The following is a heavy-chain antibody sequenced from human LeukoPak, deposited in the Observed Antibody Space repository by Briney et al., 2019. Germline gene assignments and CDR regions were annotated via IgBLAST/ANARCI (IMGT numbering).Heavy chain of an antibody. Sequence: PRGSLRLSCTASGFTIGDYSMSWVRQAPGKGLEWVGFIRSKAYGGTTEYAASVKGRFTISRDDSKSIAYLQMNSLKTEDTAVYYCTRAPGELYPHGWDYWGQGTLVTVSS. V-gene: IGHV3-49*04. CDR2: IRSKAYGGTT. J-gene: IGHJ4*02. CDR3: TRAPGELYPHGWDY. CDR1: GFTIGDYS. D-gene: IGHD3-10*01.